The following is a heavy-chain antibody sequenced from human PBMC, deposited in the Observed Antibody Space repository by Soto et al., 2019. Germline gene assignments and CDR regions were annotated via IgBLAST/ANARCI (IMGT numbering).Heavy chain of an antibody. CDR1: GGSFSVYY. Sequence: PSETLSLTCTVYGGSFSVYYWSWIRQPPGKGLEWIGEINHSGSTNYNPSLKSRVTISVDTSKNQFSLKLSSVTAADTAVYYCARSLKLYYDFWSGYYREFNWFDPWGQGTLVTVSS. CDR3: ARSLKLYYDFWSGYYREFNWFDP. D-gene: IGHD3-3*01. CDR2: INHSGST. V-gene: IGHV4-34*01. J-gene: IGHJ5*02.